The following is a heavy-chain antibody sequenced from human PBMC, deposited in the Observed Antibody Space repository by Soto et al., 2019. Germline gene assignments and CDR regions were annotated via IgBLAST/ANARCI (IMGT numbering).Heavy chain of an antibody. CDR1: GFTFSSYN. J-gene: IGHJ6*02. D-gene: IGHD4-17*01. CDR3: AKYGGSFYHDGMEV. CDR2: ISKSSTTI. Sequence: EVQLVESGGGLVQPGGSLRRSCAASGFTFSSYNMKWVRQAPRQGLEWISDISKSSTTINDADSVKGRFTIARDNAKNSLYLQMNSLRDEDTAVYYCAKYGGSFYHDGMEVWGQGTTVTVS. V-gene: IGHV3-48*02.